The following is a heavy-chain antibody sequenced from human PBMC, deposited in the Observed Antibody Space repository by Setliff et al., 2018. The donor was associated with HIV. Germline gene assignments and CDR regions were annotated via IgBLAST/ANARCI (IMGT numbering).Heavy chain of an antibody. Sequence: PGGSLRLSCVVSGFTFSNYWMHWVRQVPGKGLIWVARINGDGSSIRYADSVKGRFTISRDNAKNTLDLQMNSLRAEDTALYFCTRDRGRPDSFDIWGQGTMVTVSS. J-gene: IGHJ3*02. CDR2: INGDGSSI. V-gene: IGHV3-74*01. CDR1: GFTFSNYW. CDR3: TRDRGRPDSFDI. D-gene: IGHD1-26*01.